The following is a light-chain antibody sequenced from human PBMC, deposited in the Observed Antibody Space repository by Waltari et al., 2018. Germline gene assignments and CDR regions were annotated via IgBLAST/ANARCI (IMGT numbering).Light chain of an antibody. CDR1: QRVSSD. CDR3: QQRSNWPPL. V-gene: IGKV3-11*01. CDR2: DAS. Sequence: EIVLTQSPATLSLSPGERATLSCRASQRVSSDLAWYQQKPGQAPRLLIYDASTRATGIPARFSGSGSGTDFTLTISSLEPEDFAVYYCQQRSNWPPLFGQGTRLEIK. J-gene: IGKJ5*01.